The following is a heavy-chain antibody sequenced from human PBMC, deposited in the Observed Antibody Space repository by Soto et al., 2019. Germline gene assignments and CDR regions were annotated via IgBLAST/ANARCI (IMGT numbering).Heavy chain of an antibody. CDR1: GESISSSSHY. V-gene: IGHV4-39*01. D-gene: IGHD2-21*02. CDR3: ARQRTTVVTQAYFDH. J-gene: IGHJ4*02. CDR2: IYYSGRT. Sequence: SETLSLTCIVSGESISSSSHYWGWIRQPPGKGLEWIGSIYYSGRTYYNPSFKSRVTISIDTSKNQFSLKLSSVTATDTAVYYCARQRTTVVTQAYFDHWGQGALVTVSS.